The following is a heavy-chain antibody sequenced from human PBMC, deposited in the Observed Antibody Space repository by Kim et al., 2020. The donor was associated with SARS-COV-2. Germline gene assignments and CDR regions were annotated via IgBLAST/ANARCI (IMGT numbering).Heavy chain of an antibody. Sequence: ASVKVSCKASGYTFTGYYMHWVRQAPGQGLEWMGRINPNSGGTNYAQKFQGRVTMTRDTSISTAYMELSRLRSDDTAVYYCAGGMTTVTSPTYYYYYGMDVWGQGTTVTVSS. CDR1: GYTFTGYY. CDR3: AGGMTTVTSPTYYYYYGMDV. V-gene: IGHV1-2*06. CDR2: INPNSGGT. D-gene: IGHD4-17*01. J-gene: IGHJ6*02.